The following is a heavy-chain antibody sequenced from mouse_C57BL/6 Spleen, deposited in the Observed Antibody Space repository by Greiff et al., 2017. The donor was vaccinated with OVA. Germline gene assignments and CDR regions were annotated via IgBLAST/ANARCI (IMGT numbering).Heavy chain of an antibody. Sequence: QVHVKQPGAELVKPGASVKLSCKASGYTFTSYWMQWVKQRPGQGLEWIGEIDPSASYTNYNQKFKGKATLTVDTSSSTAYLQLCSLTAEDSAVYYCARSPITTVVASDVWGTGTTVTVSA. CDR2: IDPSASYT. CDR1: GYTFTSYW. CDR3: ARSPITTVVASDV. J-gene: IGHJ1*03. D-gene: IGHD1-1*01. V-gene: IGHV1-50*01.